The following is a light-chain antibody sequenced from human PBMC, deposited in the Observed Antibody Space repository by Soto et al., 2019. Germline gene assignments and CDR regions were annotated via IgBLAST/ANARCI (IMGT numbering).Light chain of an antibody. CDR1: SSNIESNT. CDR2: ANN. Sequence: QSVLTQPPSASGTPGQRVTISCSGSSSNIESNTVNWYQQVPGTAPKLFIYANNQRPSGVPDRFSGSRSGTSASLAISGLQSEDEADYYCAAWDDSLSSYVFGAGTKVTVL. V-gene: IGLV1-44*01. J-gene: IGLJ1*01. CDR3: AAWDDSLSSYV.